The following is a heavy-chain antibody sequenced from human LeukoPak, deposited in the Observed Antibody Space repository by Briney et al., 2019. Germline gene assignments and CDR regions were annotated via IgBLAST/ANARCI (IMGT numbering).Heavy chain of an antibody. J-gene: IGHJ5*02. CDR1: GFTFSDYY. CDR3: AKDVIATLDP. CDR2: ISSSGSTI. D-gene: IGHD3-16*02. Sequence: GGSLRLSCAASGFTFSDYYMSWIRQAPGKGLEWVSYISSSGSTIYYADSVKGRFTISRDNSKNTLYLQMNSLRAEDTAVYYCAKDVIATLDPWGQGTLVTVSS. V-gene: IGHV3-11*01.